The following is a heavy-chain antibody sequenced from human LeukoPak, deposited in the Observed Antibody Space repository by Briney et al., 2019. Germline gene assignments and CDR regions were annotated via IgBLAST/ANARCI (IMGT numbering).Heavy chain of an antibody. CDR1: GGSFSGYY. CDR3: ARAFYSSGNSYFDI. V-gene: IGHV4-34*01. J-gene: IGHJ4*02. Sequence: SETLSHTWAVYGGSFSGYYWSWIRQPPGKGLEWIGEINHSGSTNYNPSLKSRVTISVDTSKNQFSLKLSSVTAADTAVYYCARAFYSSGNSYFDIWGQGPLVTVSP. CDR2: INHSGST. D-gene: IGHD3-10*01.